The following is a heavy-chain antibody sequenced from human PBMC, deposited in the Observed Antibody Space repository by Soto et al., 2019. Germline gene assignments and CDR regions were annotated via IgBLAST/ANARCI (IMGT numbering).Heavy chain of an antibody. D-gene: IGHD3-22*01. V-gene: IGHV3-30*18. CDR2: ISYDGSNK. CDR1: GFTFSSYG. J-gene: IGHJ3*02. Sequence: GGSLRLSCAASGFTFSSYGMHWVRQAPGKGLEWVAVISYDGSNKYYADSVKGRFTISRDNSKNTLYLQMNSLRAEDTAVYYCAKGRSFYYDKDAFDIWGQGRMVTVSS. CDR3: AKGRSFYYDKDAFDI.